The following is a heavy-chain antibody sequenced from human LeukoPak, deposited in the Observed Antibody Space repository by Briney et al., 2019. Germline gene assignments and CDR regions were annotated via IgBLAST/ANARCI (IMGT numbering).Heavy chain of an antibody. CDR3: ARGYGGWYGVYFDY. D-gene: IGHD6-19*01. CDR1: GFTFSSYG. J-gene: IGHJ4*02. V-gene: IGHV3-30*02. Sequence: GGSLRLSCAASGFTFSSYGMHWVRQAPGKGLEWVAFIRYDGSNKYYADSVKGRFTISRDNSKNTVYLQMNSLRAEDTAVYYCARGYGGWYGVYFDYWGQGTLVTVSS. CDR2: IRYDGSNK.